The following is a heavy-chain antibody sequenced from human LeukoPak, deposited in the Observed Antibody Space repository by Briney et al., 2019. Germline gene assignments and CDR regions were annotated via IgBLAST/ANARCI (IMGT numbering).Heavy chain of an antibody. D-gene: IGHD3-9*01. Sequence: GGSLRLSCAASGFTFSSYNMNWVRQAPGKGLEWVSSISSSSSYIYYADSVKGRFTISRDNAKNSLYLQMNSLRAEDTAVYYCARDRGYFVLSERNYFDYWGQGTLVTVSS. CDR2: ISSSSSYI. CDR1: GFTFSSYN. V-gene: IGHV3-21*01. CDR3: ARDRGYFVLSERNYFDY. J-gene: IGHJ4*02.